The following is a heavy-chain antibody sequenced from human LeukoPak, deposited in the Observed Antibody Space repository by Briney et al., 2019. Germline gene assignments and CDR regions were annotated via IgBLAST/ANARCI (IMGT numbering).Heavy chain of an antibody. V-gene: IGHV3-48*03. D-gene: IGHD6-19*01. CDR1: GFTFNNYE. CDR2: ISSSGSIS. CDR3: ARQAYGSGWF. J-gene: IGHJ4*02. Sequence: GGSLRLSCSASGFTFNNYEMSWVRQAPGKGLEWVSYISSSGSISYYSDSVKGRFTISRDNAENSVSLQMNTLRAEDTGVYYCARQAYGSGWFWGQGTLVSVSS.